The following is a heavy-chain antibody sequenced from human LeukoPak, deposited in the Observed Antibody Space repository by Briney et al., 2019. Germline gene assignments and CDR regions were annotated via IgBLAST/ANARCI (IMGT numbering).Heavy chain of an antibody. Sequence: GGSLRLSCAASGFIFSSYAMSWVRQAPGKGLEWVSTITGSGDTTYYADSVKGRFTISRDNFKNTLYLQMNSLRAEDTAVYYCARDGGQQGLTRFDYWGQGTLVTASS. CDR2: ITGSGDTT. J-gene: IGHJ4*02. CDR1: GFIFSSYA. D-gene: IGHD6-13*01. CDR3: ARDGGQQGLTRFDY. V-gene: IGHV3-23*01.